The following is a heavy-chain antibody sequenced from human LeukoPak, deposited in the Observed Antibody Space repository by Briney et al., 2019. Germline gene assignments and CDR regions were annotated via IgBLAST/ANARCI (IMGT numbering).Heavy chain of an antibody. J-gene: IGHJ6*03. CDR2: IYYRGSS. V-gene: IGHV4-39*01. CDR1: GCSISSNGYY. CDR3: ARQYYYYYYMDG. Sequence: PWESLSLTCTVSGCSISSNGYYWGRLRQPQGQGLESIGSIYYRGSSYYNPSLKSRVTISVDTSKDQFSVKLNSATAADTAVYYCARQYYYYYYMDGWGKGTTVTVSS.